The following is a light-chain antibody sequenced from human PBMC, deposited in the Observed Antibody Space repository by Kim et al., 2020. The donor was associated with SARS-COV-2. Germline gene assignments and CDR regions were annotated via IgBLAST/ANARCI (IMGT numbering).Light chain of an antibody. CDR2: AAS. Sequence: IQLTQSPSSLSASVGDRVNITCRASQDISFYLAWYLQKPGTAPKLLIYAASSLESGVPSRFSGSRSGTSFTLTISSLLPEDFAVYYCQQLNSYPHTFGQGTKLEI. CDR1: QDISFY. CDR3: QQLNSYPHT. V-gene: IGKV1-9*01. J-gene: IGKJ2*01.